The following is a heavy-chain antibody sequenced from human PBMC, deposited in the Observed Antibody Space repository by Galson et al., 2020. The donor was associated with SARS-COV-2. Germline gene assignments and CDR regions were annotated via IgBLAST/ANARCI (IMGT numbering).Heavy chain of an antibody. CDR1: GGSISSGGYH. V-gene: IGHV4-31*01. Sequence: SETLSLTCTVSGGSISSGGYHWSWIRQHPGKGLEWIGYIYYSGSTSYNPSLKSLVTISVDTSKNQFSLNLKSVSAADTAVYYCARTQVVRGWYDAFDIWGQGTMVTVSS. CDR2: IYYSGST. CDR3: ARTQVVRGWYDAFDI. D-gene: IGHD6-19*01. J-gene: IGHJ3*02.